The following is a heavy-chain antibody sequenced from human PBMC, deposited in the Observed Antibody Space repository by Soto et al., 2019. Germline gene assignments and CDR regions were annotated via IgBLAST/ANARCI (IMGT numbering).Heavy chain of an antibody. Sequence: GGSLRLSCAASGFTFSSYAMSWVRQAPGKGLEWVSAISGSGGSTYYADSVKGRFTISRDNSKNTLYLQMNSLRAEDTAVYYCATGYYGGNYPAHFDYWGQGTLVTVPS. V-gene: IGHV3-23*01. CDR1: GFTFSSYA. D-gene: IGHD4-17*01. J-gene: IGHJ4*02. CDR3: ATGYYGGNYPAHFDY. CDR2: ISGSGGST.